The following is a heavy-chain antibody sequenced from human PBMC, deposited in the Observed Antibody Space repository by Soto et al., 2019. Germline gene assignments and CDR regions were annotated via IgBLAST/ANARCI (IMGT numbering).Heavy chain of an antibody. CDR1: GYTFTGYY. Sequence: ASVKVSCKASGYTFTGYYMHWVRQAPGQGLEWMGWINPNSGGTNYAQKFQGWVTMTRDTSISTAYMELSRLRSDDTAVYYCARDTYWGGDCYSWAFDIWGQGTMVTVSS. CDR2: INPNSGGT. D-gene: IGHD2-21*02. V-gene: IGHV1-2*04. J-gene: IGHJ3*02. CDR3: ARDTYWGGDCYSWAFDI.